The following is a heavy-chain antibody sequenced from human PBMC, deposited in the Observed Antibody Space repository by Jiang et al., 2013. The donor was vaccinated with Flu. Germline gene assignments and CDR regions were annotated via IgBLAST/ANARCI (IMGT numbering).Heavy chain of an antibody. CDR2: ISPGASTI. J-gene: IGHJ6*02. CDR1: GFTFSDYY. D-gene: IGHD4-17*01. Sequence: ASGFTFSDYYMSWIRQAPGGGLEWVSYISPGASTIYYADSVKGRFTISRDNAKNSLYLQMNSLRAEDTAVYYCASGPQTVTNIYYYGMDVWGQGTTVTVSS. V-gene: IGHV3-11*04. CDR3: ASGPQTVTNIYYYGMDV.